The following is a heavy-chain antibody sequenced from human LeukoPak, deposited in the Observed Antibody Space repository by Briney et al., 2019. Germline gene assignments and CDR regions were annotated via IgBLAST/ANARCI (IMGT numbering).Heavy chain of an antibody. CDR1: GYTFTSYD. CDR2: MNPNSGNT. Sequence: ASVKVSCKASGYTFTSYDINRVRQATGQGLEWMGWMNPNSGNTGYAQKFQGRVTITRNTSISTAYMELSSLRSEDTAVYYCARGRITIFGVVIHDAFDIWGQGTMVTVSS. D-gene: IGHD3-3*01. V-gene: IGHV1-8*03. J-gene: IGHJ3*02. CDR3: ARGRITIFGVVIHDAFDI.